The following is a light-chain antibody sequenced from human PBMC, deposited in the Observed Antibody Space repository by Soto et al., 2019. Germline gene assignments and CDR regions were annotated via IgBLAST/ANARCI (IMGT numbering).Light chain of an antibody. CDR1: QSVSSN. V-gene: IGKV3-15*01. CDR2: GAS. J-gene: IGKJ1*01. Sequence: EIVMTQSPATLSVSPGERATLSCRASQSVSSNLAWYQQKPGQAPRLLIYGASTRATGIPARFSGSGSGTDFTLTISSLQPEDFATYYCVQHYNYPPTFGQGTKVEVK. CDR3: VQHYNYPPT.